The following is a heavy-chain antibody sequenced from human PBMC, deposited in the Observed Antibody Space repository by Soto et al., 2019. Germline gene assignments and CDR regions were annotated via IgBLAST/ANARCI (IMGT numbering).Heavy chain of an antibody. CDR1: GGSISSGDYY. CDR3: ARGPNLGYCNY. Sequence: SETLSLTCTVSGGSISSGDYYWSWIRQPPGKGLEWIGYIYYSGSTYYNPSLRSRVTISVDTSKNQFSLKLSSVTAADTAVYYCARGPNLGYCNYWGQGTLVTVSS. V-gene: IGHV4-30-4*01. D-gene: IGHD2-15*01. CDR2: IYYSGST. J-gene: IGHJ4*02.